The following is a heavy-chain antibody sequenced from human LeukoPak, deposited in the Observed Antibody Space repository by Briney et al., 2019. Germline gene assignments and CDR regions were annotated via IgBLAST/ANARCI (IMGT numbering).Heavy chain of an antibody. D-gene: IGHD5-24*01. CDR3: ARHEVATISYFDY. J-gene: IGHJ4*02. Sequence: PSETLSLTCTVSGVSISSSSYYWGWIRQPPGKGLEWIGSIYYSGSTYYNPSLKSRVTISVDTSKNQFSLKLSSVTAADTAVYYCARHEVATISYFDYWGQGTLVTVSS. CDR2: IYYSGST. CDR1: GVSISSSSYY. V-gene: IGHV4-39*01.